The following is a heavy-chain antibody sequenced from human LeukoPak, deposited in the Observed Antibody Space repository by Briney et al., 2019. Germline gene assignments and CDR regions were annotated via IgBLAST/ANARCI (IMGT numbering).Heavy chain of an antibody. CDR1: GGAISSYY. CDR3: ARAWATDYFDY. V-gene: IGHV4-59*08. CDR2: IYNSGST. J-gene: IGHJ4*02. Sequence: SETLSLTCTVSGGAISSYYWSWIRQPPGKGLEWIGYIYNSGSTKYNPSLKSRVTISVDTSKNQISLKLSSVTAADTAVYYCARAWATDYFDYWGQGTLVTVSS.